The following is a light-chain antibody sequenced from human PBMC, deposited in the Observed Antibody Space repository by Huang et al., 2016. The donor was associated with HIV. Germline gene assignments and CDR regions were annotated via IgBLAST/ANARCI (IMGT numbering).Light chain of an antibody. J-gene: IGKJ1*01. V-gene: IGKV1-5*03. CDR2: KAS. Sequence: DIQMTQSPSALSASVGDRVTITCRASQSIGTWLAWYQQKPGKPPKLLIYKASTLQGGVQSRFGGGGSGTEFTLTISSLQPDDFATYFCQQYNSYSGKFGQGTKVE. CDR3: QQYNSYSGK. CDR1: QSIGTW.